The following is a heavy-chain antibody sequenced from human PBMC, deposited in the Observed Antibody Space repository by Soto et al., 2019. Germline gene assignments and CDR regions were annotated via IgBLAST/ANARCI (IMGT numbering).Heavy chain of an antibody. CDR3: AATYYDFWSGLDAFDI. CDR1: GFTFTSSA. V-gene: IGHV1-58*02. Sequence: SVKVSCKASGFTFTSSAMQWVRQARGQRLEWIGWIVVGSGNTNYAQKFQERVTITGDMSTSTAYMELSSLRSEDTAVYYCAATYYDFWSGLDAFDIWGQGTMVTVSS. CDR2: IVVGSGNT. D-gene: IGHD3-3*01. J-gene: IGHJ3*02.